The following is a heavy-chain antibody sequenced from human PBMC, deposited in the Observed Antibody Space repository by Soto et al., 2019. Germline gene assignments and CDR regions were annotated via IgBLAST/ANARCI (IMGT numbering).Heavy chain of an antibody. CDR3: ARVVQSSSWYDSEKHLDP. J-gene: IGHJ5*02. CDR2: ISYDGSNK. Sequence: QVQLVESGGGVVQPGRSLRLSCAASGFTFSSYAMHWVRQAPGKGLEWVAVISYDGSNKYYADSVKGRFTISRDNSKNTXXLQMNSLRAEDTAVYYCARVVQSSSWYDSEKHLDPWGQGTLVTVSS. CDR1: GFTFSSYA. V-gene: IGHV3-30-3*01. D-gene: IGHD6-13*01.